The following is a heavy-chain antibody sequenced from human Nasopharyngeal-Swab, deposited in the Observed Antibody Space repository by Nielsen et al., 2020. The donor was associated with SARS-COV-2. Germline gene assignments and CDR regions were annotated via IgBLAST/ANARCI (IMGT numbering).Heavy chain of an antibody. J-gene: IGHJ4*02. CDR1: GGSLSGYY. CDR2: AEQSGFT. V-gene: IGHV4-34*01. Sequence: GSLRLSCAVYGGSLSGYYWTWIRQPPGKGLEWIGEAEQSGFTKYNPSLKSRVSISLDTSKNQVSLKVSSVTAADTAVYYCARTFCTTSSCSYYFDSWGQGNLVTVSS. CDR3: ARTFCTTSSCSYYFDS. D-gene: IGHD2-2*01.